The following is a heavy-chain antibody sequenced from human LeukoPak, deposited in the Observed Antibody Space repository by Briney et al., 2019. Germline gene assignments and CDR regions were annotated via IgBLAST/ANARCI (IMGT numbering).Heavy chain of an antibody. CDR3: AKGSGINHYHWIDP. D-gene: IGHD1-14*01. V-gene: IGHV3-23*01. Sequence: PGGSLRLSCAASGFTFRSYAMNWVRQAPGKGLEWVSGISESGVGTNYADSVKGRFTISRDNSKNTLYLQMDSLRAEDTALYYCAKGSGINHYHWIDPWGQGTLVTVSS. J-gene: IGHJ5*02. CDR1: GFTFRSYA. CDR2: ISESGVGT.